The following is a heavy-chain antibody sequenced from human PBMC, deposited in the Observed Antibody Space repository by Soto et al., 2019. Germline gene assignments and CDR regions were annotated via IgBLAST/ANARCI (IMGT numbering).Heavy chain of an antibody. CDR3: ARVFSRVRAVLRYFDWLPPAPIYGMDV. CDR2: INHSGST. CDR1: GGSFSGYY. Sequence: PSETLSPTCAVYGGSFSGYYWSWIRQPPGKGLEWIGEINHSGSTNYNPSLKSRVTISVDTSKNQFSMKLSSVTAEDTAVYYCARVFSRVRAVLRYFDWLPPAPIYGMDVWGPGTTVTGS. V-gene: IGHV4-34*01. D-gene: IGHD3-9*01. J-gene: IGHJ6*02.